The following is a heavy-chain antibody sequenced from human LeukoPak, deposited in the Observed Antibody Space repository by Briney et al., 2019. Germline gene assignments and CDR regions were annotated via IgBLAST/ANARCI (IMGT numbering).Heavy chain of an antibody. V-gene: IGHV4-61*08. CDR1: GGSFSSGDYY. D-gene: IGHD2-21*01. Sequence: SETLSLTCSVSGGSFSSGDYYWDWLRQPPGRGLEWVGYIYYSGSTNYNPSLKSRLIISVDRSKNQFSLKLKSVTAADTAVYYCASDNSALDYCGQGTLVTVSS. CDR3: ASDNSALDY. CDR2: IYYSGST. J-gene: IGHJ4*02.